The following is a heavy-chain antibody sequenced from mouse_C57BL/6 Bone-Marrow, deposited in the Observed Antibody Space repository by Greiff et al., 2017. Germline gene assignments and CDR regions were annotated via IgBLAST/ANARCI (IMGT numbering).Heavy chain of an antibody. V-gene: IGHV5-4*01. J-gene: IGHJ3*01. CDR1: GFTFSSYA. CDR3: AREIGSSYGFAY. CDR2: ISDGGSYT. Sequence: EVMLVASGGGLVKPGGSLKLSCAASGFTFSSYAMSWVRPTPEKRLAWVATISDGGSYTYYPDNVKGRFTISRDNAKNNLDLQMSHLKYEDTAMYYCAREIGSSYGFAYWGQGTLVTVSA. D-gene: IGHD1-1*01.